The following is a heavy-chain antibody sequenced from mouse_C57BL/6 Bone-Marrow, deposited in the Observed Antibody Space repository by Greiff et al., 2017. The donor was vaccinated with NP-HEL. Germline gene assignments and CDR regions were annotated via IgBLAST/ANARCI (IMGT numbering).Heavy chain of an antibody. CDR3: ARRDYYGSRGYAMDY. CDR1: GYSITSGYY. D-gene: IGHD1-1*01. J-gene: IGHJ4*01. V-gene: IGHV3-6*01. Sequence: EVKLVESGPGLVKPSQSLSLTCSVTGYSITSGYYWNWIRQFPGNKLEWMGYISYDGSNNYNPSLKNRISITRDTSKNQFFLKLNSVTTEDTATYYCARRDYYGSRGYAMDYWGQGTSVTVSS. CDR2: ISYDGSN.